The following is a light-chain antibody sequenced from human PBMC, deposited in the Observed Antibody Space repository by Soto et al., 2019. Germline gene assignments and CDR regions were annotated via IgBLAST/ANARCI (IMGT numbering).Light chain of an antibody. Sequence: EIVMTQSPATLSVSPGERATLSCRASQSVSSNLAWYRQKPGQAPRLLIYGASTRATGIPARFSGSGSGTEFTLTISSLQSEDFAVYYCQQYNNWPRATFGGGTKVEIK. CDR2: GAS. J-gene: IGKJ4*01. CDR1: QSVSSN. CDR3: QQYNNWPRAT. V-gene: IGKV3-15*01.